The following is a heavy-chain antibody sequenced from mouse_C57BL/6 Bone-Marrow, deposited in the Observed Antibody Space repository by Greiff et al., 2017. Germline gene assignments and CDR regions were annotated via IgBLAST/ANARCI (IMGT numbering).Heavy chain of an antibody. Sequence: EVKLVESGGDLVKPGGSLKLSCAASGFTFSSYGMSWVRQTPDTRLAWVATISSGGGYTYYPDSVQGRFTISRDNAKNTLYLQMSILKSEYTAMDYCARHGGNYGFDDWGPGTTRTVSS. CDR1: GFTFSSYG. V-gene: IGHV5-6*01. CDR2: ISSGGGYT. D-gene: IGHD2-1*01. CDR3: ARHGGNYGFDD. J-gene: IGHJ2*01.